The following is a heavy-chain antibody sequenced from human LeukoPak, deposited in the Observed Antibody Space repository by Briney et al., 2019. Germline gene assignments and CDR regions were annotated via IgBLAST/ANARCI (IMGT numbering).Heavy chain of an antibody. CDR3: ARESSIAARPGRNWFDP. CDR1: GGTFISYA. V-gene: IGHV1-69*01. CDR2: IIPIFGTA. D-gene: IGHD6-6*01. Sequence: SSVKVSCKASGGTFISYAISWVRQAPGQGLEWMGGIIPIFGTANYAQKFQGRVTITADESTSTAYMELSSLRSEDTAVYYCARESSIAARPGRNWFDPWGQGTLVTVSS. J-gene: IGHJ5*02.